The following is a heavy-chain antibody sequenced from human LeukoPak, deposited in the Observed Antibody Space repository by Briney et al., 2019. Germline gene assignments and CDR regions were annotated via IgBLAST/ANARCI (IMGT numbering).Heavy chain of an antibody. Sequence: PGGSLRLSRAASGFTFSSYGMHWVRQAPGKGLEWVAVIWYDGSNKYYADSVKGRFTISRDNSKNTLYLQMNSLRAEDTAVYYCARDSSSSGNYYYYYGMDVWGQGTTVTVSS. D-gene: IGHD3-10*01. J-gene: IGHJ6*02. CDR1: GFTFSSYG. V-gene: IGHV3-33*01. CDR2: IWYDGSNK. CDR3: ARDSSSSGNYYYYYGMDV.